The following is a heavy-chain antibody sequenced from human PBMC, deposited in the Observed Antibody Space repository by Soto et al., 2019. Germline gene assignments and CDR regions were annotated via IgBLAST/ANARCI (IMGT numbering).Heavy chain of an antibody. CDR2: IYHVGST. V-gene: IGHV4-4*02. CDR1: GDSLSTSFW. Sequence: QVQLQESGPRLVKPSETLSLTCTVSGDSLSTSFWWTWVRQSPGKGLEWIGQIYHVGSTNYNPALKIRVTISVDKSKNQFSLKLTSVNAADTAVYYCAKASYGLGYFDYWGQGALVAVSS. D-gene: IGHD4-17*01. CDR3: AKASYGLGYFDY. J-gene: IGHJ4*02.